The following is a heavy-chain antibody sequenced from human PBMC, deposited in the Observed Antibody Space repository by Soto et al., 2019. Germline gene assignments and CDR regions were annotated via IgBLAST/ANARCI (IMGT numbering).Heavy chain of an antibody. CDR2: ISHSGRT. D-gene: IGHD3-16*01. J-gene: IGHJ4*02. Sequence: QVQLQQWGAGMLKPSETLSLTCAAYGESLSDYYWSWIRQPPGKGLEWIGEISHSGRTIYNPSLKSRVTISIDTSKDQFSLNLTSVTAADRAVYYCASGRNYLWTLGGQGTLVTVSS. CDR3: ASGRNYLWTL. V-gene: IGHV4-34*01. CDR1: GESLSDYY.